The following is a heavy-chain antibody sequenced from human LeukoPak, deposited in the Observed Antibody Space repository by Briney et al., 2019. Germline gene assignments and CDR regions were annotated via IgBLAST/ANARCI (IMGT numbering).Heavy chain of an antibody. Sequence: ASVKVSCKASGYTFTTFAMNWVRQAPGQGLEWMGWINPNSGGTNYAQKFQGWVTMTRDTSISTAYMELSRLRSDDTAVYYCARGFFGSSWYGAYDYWGQGTLVTVSS. CDR3: ARGFFGSSWYGAYDY. D-gene: IGHD6-13*01. J-gene: IGHJ4*02. CDR2: INPNSGGT. V-gene: IGHV1-2*04. CDR1: GYTFTTFA.